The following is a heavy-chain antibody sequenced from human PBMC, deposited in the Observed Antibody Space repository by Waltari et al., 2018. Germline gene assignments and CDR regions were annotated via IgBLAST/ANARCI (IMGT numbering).Heavy chain of an antibody. Sequence: HVLLEQSGAELKKPGSSVKVSCKASGDITWVRQAPGHGLEWMGGIIPFSGRAMYAENFQGRVTMTTDEATNTAYMELRGLTSEDTAVYYCALKGGGVATKYYFELWGQGTLVTVSS. V-gene: IGHV1-69*01. J-gene: IGHJ4*02. D-gene: IGHD5-12*01. CDR2: IIPFSGRA. CDR3: ALKGGGVATKYYFEL. CDR1: GD.